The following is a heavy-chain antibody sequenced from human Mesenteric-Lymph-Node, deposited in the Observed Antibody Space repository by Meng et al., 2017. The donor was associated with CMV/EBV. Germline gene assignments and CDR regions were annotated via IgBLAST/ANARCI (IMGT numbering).Heavy chain of an antibody. V-gene: IGHV3-49*04. Sequence: GESLKISCAASGFTCSSYAMSWVRQAPGKGLEWVGFIRSKAYGGTTEYAASVKGRFIISRDDSRTIAYLQMNSLKIEDTAVYYCTRGRLSVFGVIIQDALDIWGQGTMVTVSS. D-gene: IGHD3-3*01. J-gene: IGHJ3*02. CDR2: IRSKAYGGTT. CDR3: TRGRLSVFGVIIQDALDI. CDR1: GFTCSSYA.